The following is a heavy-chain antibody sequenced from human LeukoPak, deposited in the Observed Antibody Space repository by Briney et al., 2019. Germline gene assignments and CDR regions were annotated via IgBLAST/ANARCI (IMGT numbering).Heavy chain of an antibody. Sequence: GESLKISCKGSGYSFTSYWIGWVRQMPGKGLEWMGIIYPGDSDTRYSPSFQGQVTISADKSISTAYLQWSSLKASDTAMYYCARCPPNIVGATHLDYWGQGTLVTVSS. V-gene: IGHV5-51*01. CDR1: GYSFTSYW. D-gene: IGHD1-26*01. J-gene: IGHJ4*02. CDR2: IYPGDSDT. CDR3: ARCPPNIVGATHLDY.